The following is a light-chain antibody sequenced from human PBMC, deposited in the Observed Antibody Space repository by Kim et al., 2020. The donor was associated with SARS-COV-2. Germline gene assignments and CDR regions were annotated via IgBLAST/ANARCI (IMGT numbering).Light chain of an antibody. CDR3: QQGNRLPLT. V-gene: IGKV1D-12*01. J-gene: IGKJ4*01. Sequence: AYVGERVTRTGRASQGMRSGLAWYQQKPGKAPKSLIYAASSLQSGVPSRFSGSGSGTDFTLTITSLQPEDFATYYCQQGNRLPLTFGGGTKVDIK. CDR2: AAS. CDR1: QGMRSG.